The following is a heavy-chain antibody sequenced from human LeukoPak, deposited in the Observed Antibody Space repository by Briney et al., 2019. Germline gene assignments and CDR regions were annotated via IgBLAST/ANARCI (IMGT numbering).Heavy chain of an antibody. J-gene: IGHJ4*02. CDR1: GFTFSSYW. CDR3: ARQHYYGSGSPPPNYFDY. Sequence: GSLRLSCAASGFTFSSYWMSWVRQAPGKGLERVANIKQDGSEKYYVDSVKGRFTISRDNAKNSLYLQMNSLRAEDTAVYYCARQHYYGSGSPPPNYFDYWGQGTLVTVSS. D-gene: IGHD3-10*01. V-gene: IGHV3-7*01. CDR2: IKQDGSEK.